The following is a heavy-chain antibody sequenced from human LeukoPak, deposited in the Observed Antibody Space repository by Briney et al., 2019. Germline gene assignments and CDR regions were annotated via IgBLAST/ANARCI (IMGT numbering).Heavy chain of an antibody. D-gene: IGHD3-10*01. CDR2: INPNSGGT. CDR1: GYTFTGYY. Sequence: GASVKVSCKASGYTFTGYYMHWVRQAPGQGLEWMGWINPNSGGTNYAQKFQGRVTMTRDTSISTAYMELSRLRSDDTAVYYCARDRNTMVRVFDYWGQGTLVTVSS. J-gene: IGHJ4*02. V-gene: IGHV1-2*02. CDR3: ARDRNTMVRVFDY.